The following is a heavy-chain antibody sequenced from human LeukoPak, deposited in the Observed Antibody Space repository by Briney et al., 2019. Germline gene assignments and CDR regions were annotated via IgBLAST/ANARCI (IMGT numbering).Heavy chain of an antibody. J-gene: IGHJ4*02. CDR2: IKQDGSEK. V-gene: IGHV3-7*01. CDR1: GFTFSSYW. CDR3: ARSPQPDYYDRRYYFDY. D-gene: IGHD3-22*01. Sequence: GGSLRLSCAASGFTFSSYWMSWVRQAPGKGLEWVANIKQDGSEKYYVDSVKGRFTISRDNAKNSLYLQMNSLRAEDTAVYYCARSPQPDYYDRRYYFDYWGQGTLVTVSS.